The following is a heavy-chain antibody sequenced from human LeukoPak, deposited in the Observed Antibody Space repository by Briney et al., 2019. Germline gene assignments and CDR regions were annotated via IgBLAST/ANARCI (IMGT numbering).Heavy chain of an antibody. V-gene: IGHV4-59*01. CDR1: GGSISSYY. CDR2: IYYSGST. Sequence: PSETLSLTCTVSGGSISSYYWSWIRQPPGKGLEWIGYIYYSGSTNYNPSFKSRVTISVDTSKNQFSLKLSSVTAADTAVYYCARVVTKEAFDIWGQGTMVTVSS. D-gene: IGHD2-21*02. J-gene: IGHJ3*02. CDR3: ARVVTKEAFDI.